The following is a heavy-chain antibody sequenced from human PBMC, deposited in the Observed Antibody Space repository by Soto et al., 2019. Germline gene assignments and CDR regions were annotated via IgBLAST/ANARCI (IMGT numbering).Heavy chain of an antibody. J-gene: IGHJ6*03. Sequence: GGSLRLSCAASGFTFSSYSMNWVRQAPGKGLEWVSSISSSSSYIYYADSVKGRLTISRDNAKNSLYLQMNSLRAEDTAVYYCARNRSPSSYYYYYMDVWGKGTTVTVSS. CDR1: GFTFSSYS. V-gene: IGHV3-21*01. CDR3: ARNRSPSSYYYYYMDV. CDR2: ISSSSSYI.